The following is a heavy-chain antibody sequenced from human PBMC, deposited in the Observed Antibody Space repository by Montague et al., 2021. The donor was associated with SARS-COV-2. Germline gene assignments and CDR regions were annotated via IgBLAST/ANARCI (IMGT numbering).Heavy chain of an antibody. CDR2: VHYTGST. CDR3: ARAQNTCFIANCVNYFEV. Sequence: SETLSLTCEVSGDSISSYYWSWIRQSPGKGLEWIGYVHYTGSTKYTPSLKTRVTLSLDTPKNHFSLKLRSVTAADTAIYYCARAQNTCFIANCVNYFEVWGLGALVPGSS. CDR1: GDSISSYY. J-gene: IGHJ4*02. V-gene: IGHV4-59*01. D-gene: IGHD1-1*01.